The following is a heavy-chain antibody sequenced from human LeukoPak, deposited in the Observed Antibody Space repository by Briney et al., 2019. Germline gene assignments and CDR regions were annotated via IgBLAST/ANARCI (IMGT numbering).Heavy chain of an antibody. CDR1: GGSISSSSYY. D-gene: IGHD6-19*01. V-gene: IGHV4-39*07. CDR3: AGGIAVAGIAGTDY. J-gene: IGHJ4*02. CDR2: IYYSGST. Sequence: PSETLSLTCTVSGGSISSSSYYWGWIRQPPGKGLEWIGSIYYSGSTYYNPSPKSRVTISVDTSKNQFSLKLSSVTAADTAVYYCAGGIAVAGIAGTDYWGQGTLVTVSS.